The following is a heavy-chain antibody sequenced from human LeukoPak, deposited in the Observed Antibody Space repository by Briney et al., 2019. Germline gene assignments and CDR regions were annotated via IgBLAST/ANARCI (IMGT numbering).Heavy chain of an antibody. CDR1: GFTFNTSA. CDR3: ASIGSNYYEPDY. Sequence: GGSLRLSCADSGFTFNTSAMTWVRQAPGKGLEWVSFISVSGGITYYADSVKGRFTISRDNSKNKLYLQMNSLRAEDTAVYYCASIGSNYYEPDYWGQGTLVTVSS. CDR2: ISVSGGIT. J-gene: IGHJ4*02. D-gene: IGHD3-22*01. V-gene: IGHV3-23*01.